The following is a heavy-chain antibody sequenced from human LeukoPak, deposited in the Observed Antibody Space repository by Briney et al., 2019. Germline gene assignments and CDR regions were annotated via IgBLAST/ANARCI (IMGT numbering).Heavy chain of an antibody. CDR1: GYTFTGYY. V-gene: IGHV1-2*02. CDR2: INPNSGGT. Sequence: GASVKVSCKASGYTFTGYYMHWVRQAPGQGLEWMGWINPNSGGTNYAQKFQGRVTISVDTSKNQFSLKLSSVTAADTAVYYCARQESWMAYDYVWGSYRPFDYWGQGTLVTVSS. J-gene: IGHJ4*02. D-gene: IGHD3-16*02. CDR3: ARQESWMAYDYVWGSYRPFDY.